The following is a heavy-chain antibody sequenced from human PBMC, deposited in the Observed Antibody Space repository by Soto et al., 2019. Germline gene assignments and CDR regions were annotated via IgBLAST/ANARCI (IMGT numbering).Heavy chain of an antibody. CDR2: INAGNGNT. Sequence: ASVKVSCKASGYTFTSYAMHCVRQAPGQRLEWMGWINAGNGNTKYSQKFQGRVTITRDTSASTAYMELSSLRSEDTAVYYCASSPIFGVVSGDFDYWGQGTLVTVSS. CDR1: GYTFTSYA. V-gene: IGHV1-3*01. CDR3: ASSPIFGVVSGDFDY. D-gene: IGHD3-3*01. J-gene: IGHJ4*02.